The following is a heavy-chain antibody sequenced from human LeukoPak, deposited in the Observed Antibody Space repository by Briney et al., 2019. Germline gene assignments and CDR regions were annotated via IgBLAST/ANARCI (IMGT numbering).Heavy chain of an antibody. CDR3: ARAASGSYYEVNY. Sequence: SETLSLTCTVSGGSISSYYWSWIRQPPGKGLVWIGYIYYSGSTNYNPSLKSRVTISVDTSKNQFSLKLSSVTAADTAVYYCARAASGSYYEVNYWGQGTLVTVSS. D-gene: IGHD1-26*01. V-gene: IGHV4-59*01. J-gene: IGHJ4*02. CDR2: IYYSGST. CDR1: GGSISSYY.